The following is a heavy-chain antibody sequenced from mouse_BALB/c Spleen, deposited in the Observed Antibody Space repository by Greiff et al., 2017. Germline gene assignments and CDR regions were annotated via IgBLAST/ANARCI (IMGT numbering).Heavy chain of an antibody. CDR3: TRDPLYGNFWYFDV. J-gene: IGHJ1*01. D-gene: IGHD2-1*01. CDR2: ISSGGSYT. V-gene: IGHV5-6-4*01. Sequence: EVQVVESGGGLVKPGGSLKLSCAASGFTFSSYTMSWVRQTPEKRLEWVATISSGGSYTYYPDSVKGRFTISRDNAKNTLYLQMSSLKSEDTAMYYCTRDPLYGNFWYFDVWGAGTTVTVSS. CDR1: GFTFSSYT.